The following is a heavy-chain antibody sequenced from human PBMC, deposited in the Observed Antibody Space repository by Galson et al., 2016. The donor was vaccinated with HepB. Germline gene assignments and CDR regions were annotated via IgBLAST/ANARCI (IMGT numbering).Heavy chain of an antibody. Sequence: SLRLSCAASGFSFSNYVMHWVRQAPGKGLVWVSRINPDGIGIRTLYADFVKGRFTISRDNAKNTLYLEMSSLRAEDTGVYYCARDLNLKLFDYWGQGSLVAVSS. V-gene: IGHV3-74*01. J-gene: IGHJ4*02. CDR1: GFSFSNYV. CDR2: INPDGIGIRT. CDR3: ARDLNLKLFDY.